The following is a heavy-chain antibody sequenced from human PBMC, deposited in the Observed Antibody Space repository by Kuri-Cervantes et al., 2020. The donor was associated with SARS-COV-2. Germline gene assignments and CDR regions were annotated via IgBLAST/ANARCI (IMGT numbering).Heavy chain of an antibody. CDR3: ASITGTTEWFDP. Sequence: ASVKVSCKASGYTFTSYGISWVRQAPGQGLEWMGWISAYNGNTNYAQKFQGRVTITTDESTSTAYMELSSLRSEDTAVYYCASITGTTEWFDPWGQGTLVTVSS. V-gene: IGHV1-18*01. D-gene: IGHD1-20*01. J-gene: IGHJ5*02. CDR2: ISAYNGNT. CDR1: GYTFTSYG.